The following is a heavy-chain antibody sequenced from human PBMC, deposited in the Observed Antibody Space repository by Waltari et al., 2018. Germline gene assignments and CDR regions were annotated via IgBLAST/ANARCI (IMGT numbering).Heavy chain of an antibody. D-gene: IGHD3-16*01. Sequence: QVQLVQSGAEVKKPGASVKVSCKASGYTFTGYYMHWVRQAPGQGLEWMGWINPNSGGTNYAQKFQGRVTMTRDTSISTAYMELSRLRSDDTAVYYCARKVWGTTLEADAFDIWGQGTMVTVSS. CDR1: GYTFTGYY. CDR2: INPNSGGT. V-gene: IGHV1-2*02. J-gene: IGHJ3*02. CDR3: ARKVWGTTLEADAFDI.